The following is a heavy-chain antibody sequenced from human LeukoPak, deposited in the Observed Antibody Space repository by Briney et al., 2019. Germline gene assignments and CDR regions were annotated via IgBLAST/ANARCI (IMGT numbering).Heavy chain of an antibody. Sequence: GGSLRLSCTASVFTFSSNGMRWVRQAPGKGLEWVSYIRYDGNNKYYGDSVKGRLTVSRDNSKNTLYLQMNSLRVEDTAVYYCARTNNPDYWGQGTLVTVSS. CDR1: VFTFSSNG. D-gene: IGHD1-14*01. CDR2: IRYDGNNK. CDR3: ARTNNPDY. J-gene: IGHJ4*02. V-gene: IGHV3-30*02.